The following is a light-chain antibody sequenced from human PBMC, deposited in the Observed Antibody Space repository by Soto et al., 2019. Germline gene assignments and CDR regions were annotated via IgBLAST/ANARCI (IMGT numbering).Light chain of an antibody. J-gene: IGKJ3*01. CDR2: AAS. CDR1: QGISSY. V-gene: IGKV1-9*01. CDR3: QQLNSYPRT. Sequence: IQLTQSPSSLSASVGDRVTITCRASQGISSYLAWYQQKPGKAPKLLIYAASTLQSGVPSRFSGSGSGTDFTLTIRSLQPEDLATYYCQQLNSYPRTFGPGTKVDIK.